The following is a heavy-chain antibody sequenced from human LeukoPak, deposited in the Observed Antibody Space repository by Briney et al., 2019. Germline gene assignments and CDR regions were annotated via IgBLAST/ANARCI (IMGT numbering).Heavy chain of an antibody. D-gene: IGHD6-6*01. Sequence: SETLSLTCTVSGGSISSSYYWGWIRQPPGRGLEWIGSIYYSGSTYYNPSLKSRVTISVDTSKNQFSLKVISVTAAGTAVYYCARPTKGTAAQGYDYWGQGILVTVAS. CDR1: GGSISSSYY. J-gene: IGHJ4*02. CDR2: IYYSGST. V-gene: IGHV4-39*01. CDR3: ARPTKGTAAQGYDY.